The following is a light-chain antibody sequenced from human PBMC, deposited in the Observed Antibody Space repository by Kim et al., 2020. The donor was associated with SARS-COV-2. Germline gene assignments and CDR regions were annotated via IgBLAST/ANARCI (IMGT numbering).Light chain of an antibody. CDR1: QTISRNS. Sequence: GERATHSCRASQTISRNSLACYQNQPGQPPRLLVYGASSRATGSPVRFSGSGSGTDFTLTSTRLEPEDFAGYYCQQDTPSSVTFGQGTRLEIK. J-gene: IGKJ5*01. CDR2: GAS. CDR3: QQDTPSSVT. V-gene: IGKV3-20*01.